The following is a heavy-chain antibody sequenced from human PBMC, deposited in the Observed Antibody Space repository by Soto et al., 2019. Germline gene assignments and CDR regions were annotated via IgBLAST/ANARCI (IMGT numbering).Heavy chain of an antibody. CDR3: ARLQLGGDRMLNWFDP. D-gene: IGHD2-21*02. V-gene: IGHV1-18*01. CDR2: INVYNGDR. CDR1: GYIFTKYG. Sequence: ASVKVSCKAQGYIFTKYGIGWVRQAPGHGLEWMGLINVYNGDRKVAQKFQDRVSMTTDTATDTAYMELKSLRSGDTAVYYCARLQLGGDRMLNWFDPWVQGTLVTVSS. J-gene: IGHJ5*02.